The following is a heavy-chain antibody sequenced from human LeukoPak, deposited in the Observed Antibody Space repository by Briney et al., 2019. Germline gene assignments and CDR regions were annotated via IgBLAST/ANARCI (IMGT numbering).Heavy chain of an antibody. Sequence: SETLSLTCTVSGDFISSYYWSWIRQHPGKGREWLGYSYHTGSTNYNPSPKSRVTISVDKSKNQFSLKLSSVTAGDTAVYYCATGYSSTWYYFDYWGQGTLVTVSS. CDR2: SYHTGST. J-gene: IGHJ4*02. V-gene: IGHV4-59*01. CDR3: ATGYSSTWYYFDY. CDR1: GDFISSYY. D-gene: IGHD6-13*01.